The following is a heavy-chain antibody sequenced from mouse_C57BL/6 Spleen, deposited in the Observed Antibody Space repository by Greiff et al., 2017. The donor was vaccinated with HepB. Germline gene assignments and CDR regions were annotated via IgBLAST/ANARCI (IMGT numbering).Heavy chain of an antibody. CDR1: GFNIKDDY. CDR3: TPSYYSNSFAY. V-gene: IGHV14-4*01. J-gene: IGHJ3*01. Sequence: EVQLQQSGAELVRPGASVKLSCTASGFNIKDDYMHWVKQRPEQGLEWIGWIDPENGDTEYASKFQGKATITADTSSNTAYLQLSSLTSEDTAVYYCTPSYYSNSFAYWGQGTLVTVSA. D-gene: IGHD2-5*01. CDR2: IDPENGDT.